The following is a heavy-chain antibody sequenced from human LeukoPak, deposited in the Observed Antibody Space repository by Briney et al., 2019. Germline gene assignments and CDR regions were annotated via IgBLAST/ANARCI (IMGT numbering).Heavy chain of an antibody. CDR3: ARASPTTVTTIYGMDV. Sequence: PGGSLRLSCAASGFTFSSYAMHWVRQAPGKGLEWVAVISYDGSNKYYADSVKGRLTISRDNSKNTLYLKMNSLRAEDTAVYYCARASPTTVTTIYGMDVWGQGTTVTVSS. CDR2: ISYDGSNK. D-gene: IGHD4-17*01. V-gene: IGHV3-30-3*01. J-gene: IGHJ6*02. CDR1: GFTFSSYA.